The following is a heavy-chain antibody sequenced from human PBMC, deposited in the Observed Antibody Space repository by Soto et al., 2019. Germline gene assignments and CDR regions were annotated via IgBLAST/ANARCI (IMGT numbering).Heavy chain of an antibody. CDR1: GGSFSGYY. CDR3: ASKGELLLSYFDYYGMDV. D-gene: IGHD1-26*01. J-gene: IGHJ6*04. V-gene: IGHV4-34*01. CDR2: INHSGST. Sequence: LTCAVYGGSFSGYYWSWIRQPPGKGLEWIGEINHSGSTNYNPSLKSRVTISVDTSKNQFSLKLSSVTAADTAVYYCASKGELLLSYFDYYGMDVWGEGTTVTVSS.